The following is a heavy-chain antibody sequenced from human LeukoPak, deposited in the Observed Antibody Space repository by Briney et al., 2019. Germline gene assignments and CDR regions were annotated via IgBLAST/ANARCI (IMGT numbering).Heavy chain of an antibody. Sequence: GGSLRLSCAVSGFTFSNYALSWVRQAPGKGLEWVSAIHYSGGSTYYADSVKGRFTISRENSKNTLYLHRNTLTADDTTVYYCAKVIREVDMSYDYWGQGALVTVSS. J-gene: IGHJ4*02. CDR2: IHYSGGST. CDR1: GFTFSNYA. V-gene: IGHV3-23*01. D-gene: IGHD5-24*01. CDR3: AKVIREVDMSYDY.